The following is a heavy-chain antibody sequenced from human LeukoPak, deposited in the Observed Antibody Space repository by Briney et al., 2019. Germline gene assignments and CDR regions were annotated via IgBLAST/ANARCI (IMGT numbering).Heavy chain of an antibody. Sequence: ASVKVSCKASGGTFSSYAISWVRQAPGQGLEWMGGIIPIFGTANYAQNFQGRVTITADESTSTAYMELSSVRSEDTAVYYCARANYHDSSGYYHDAFDIWGQGTMVTVSS. D-gene: IGHD3-22*01. V-gene: IGHV1-69*13. CDR1: GGTFSSYA. CDR2: IIPIFGTA. CDR3: ARANYHDSSGYYHDAFDI. J-gene: IGHJ3*02.